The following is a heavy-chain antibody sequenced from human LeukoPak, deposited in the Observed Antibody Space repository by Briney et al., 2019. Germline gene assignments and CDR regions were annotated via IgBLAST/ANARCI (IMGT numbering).Heavy chain of an antibody. CDR1: GYTFTSYG. V-gene: IGHV1-18*01. J-gene: IGHJ5*02. CDR3: GRGGVVVVMENNGFDP. CDR2: ISAYNGNT. D-gene: IGHD2-21*01. Sequence: ASVKVSCKASGYTFTSYGISWVRQAPGQGLEWMGWISAYNGNTNYAQKLQGRVTMTTDTSTSTAYMELRSLRSDDPPVYSCGRGGVVVVMENNGFDPWGGGTVSTVSS.